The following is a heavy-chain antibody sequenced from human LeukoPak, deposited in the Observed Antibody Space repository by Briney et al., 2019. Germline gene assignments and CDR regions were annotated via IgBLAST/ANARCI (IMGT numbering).Heavy chain of an antibody. Sequence: PGGSLRLSCAAYGFTFSNYGMQWVRQAPGKGREWVSFIRYDGSDKYYADSVKGRFTISRDNAKNSLYLQMNSLRAEDTAVYYCARGVVKGTFDYWGQGTLVTVFS. CDR3: ARGVVKGTFDY. D-gene: IGHD2-15*01. V-gene: IGHV3-30*02. CDR2: IRYDGSDK. J-gene: IGHJ4*02. CDR1: GFTFSNYG.